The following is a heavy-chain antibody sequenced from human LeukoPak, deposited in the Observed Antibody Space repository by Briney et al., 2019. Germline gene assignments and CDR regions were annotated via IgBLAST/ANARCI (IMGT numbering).Heavy chain of an antibody. CDR1: GFTVSSNY. V-gene: IGHV3-66*01. CDR3: AGGHTRITMLRGSRSAYYFDY. J-gene: IGHJ4*02. D-gene: IGHD3-10*01. Sequence: GGSLRLSCAASGFTVSSNYMSWVRQAPGKGLEWVSVIYSGGSTYYADSVKGRFTISRDNSKNTLYLQMNSLRAEDTAVYYCAGGHTRITMLRGSRSAYYFDYWGQGTLVTVSS. CDR2: IYSGGST.